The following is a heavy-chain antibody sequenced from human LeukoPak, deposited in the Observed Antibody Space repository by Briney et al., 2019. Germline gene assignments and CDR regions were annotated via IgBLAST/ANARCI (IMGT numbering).Heavy chain of an antibody. J-gene: IGHJ4*02. CDR2: IIPILGIA. V-gene: IGHV1-69*04. Sequence: SVKVSCKASGGTFSSYTISWVRQAPGQGLEWMGRIIPILGIANYAQKFQGRVTITADKSMSTAYMELSSLRSEDTAVYYCARDLRRGSYDLFDYWGQGTLVTVSS. CDR3: ARDLRRGSYDLFDY. CDR1: GGTFSSYT. D-gene: IGHD3-16*01.